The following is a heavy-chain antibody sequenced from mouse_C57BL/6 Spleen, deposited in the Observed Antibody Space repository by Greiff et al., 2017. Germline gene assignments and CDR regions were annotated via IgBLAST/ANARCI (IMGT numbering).Heavy chain of an antibody. CDR1: GFTFSSYT. V-gene: IGHV5-9*01. Sequence: EVKLVESGGGLVKPGGSLKLSCAASGFTFSSYTMSWVRQTPEKRLEWVATISGGGGNTYYPDSVKGRFTISRDNAKNTLYLHMSSLRSEDTALYYCARQTGPFDYWGQGTTLTVSS. D-gene: IGHD4-1*01. CDR2: ISGGGGNT. J-gene: IGHJ2*01. CDR3: ARQTGPFDY.